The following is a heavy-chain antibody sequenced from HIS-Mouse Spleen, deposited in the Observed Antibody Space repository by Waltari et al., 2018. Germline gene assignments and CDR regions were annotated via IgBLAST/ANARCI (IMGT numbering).Heavy chain of an antibody. CDR1: GFTFSSYA. J-gene: IGHJ4*02. CDR3: ARSTMVRGVIDY. Sequence: EVQLVESGGGLVQPGGSLRLSCAASGFTFSSYAMHWVRQAPGKGVEYVSAIISNGVSQNYANSVKGRFTISRDNSKNTLYLQMGSLRAEDMAVYYCARSTMVRGVIDYWGQGTLVTVSS. CDR2: IISNGVSQ. V-gene: IGHV3-64*01. D-gene: IGHD3-10*01.